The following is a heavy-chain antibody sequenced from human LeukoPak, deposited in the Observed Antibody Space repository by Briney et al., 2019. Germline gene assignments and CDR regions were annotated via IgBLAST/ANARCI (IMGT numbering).Heavy chain of an antibody. D-gene: IGHD4-17*01. V-gene: IGHV3-7*01. Sequence: GGSLRLSCAASGFTFRSYWMSWVRQAPGKGLEWVANIKEDGSEKYYVDSVKGRFIISRDNAENSLDLQMNSLRAEDTAVYYCARLRTHSDNWGQGTLVTVSS. CDR1: GFTFRSYW. CDR2: IKEDGSEK. J-gene: IGHJ4*02. CDR3: ARLRTHSDN.